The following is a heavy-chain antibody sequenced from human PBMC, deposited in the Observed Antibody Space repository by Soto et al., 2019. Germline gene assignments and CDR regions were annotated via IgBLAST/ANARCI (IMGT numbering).Heavy chain of an antibody. V-gene: IGHV4-30-2*01. D-gene: IGHD4-4*01. CDR2: IYHSGST. J-gene: IGHJ5*02. CDR1: GGSISSGGYS. Sequence: QLQLQESGSGLVKPSQTLSLTCAVSGGSISSGGYSWSWIRQPPGKGLEWIGYIYHSGSTYYNPSLKIRVXISXDXFKNQFSLKPSSVTAADTAVYYCARGSVTSYNWFDPWGQGTLVTVSS. CDR3: ARGSVTSYNWFDP.